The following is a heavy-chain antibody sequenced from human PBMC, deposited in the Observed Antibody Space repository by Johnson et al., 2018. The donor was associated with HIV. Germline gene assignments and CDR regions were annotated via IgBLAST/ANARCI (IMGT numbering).Heavy chain of an antibody. V-gene: IGHV3-NL1*01. Sequence: VQLVESGGGVVQPGGSLRLSCAASGFTFSSYGMHWVRQAPGKGLEWVSGISWNGGKTAYVDSVKGRFTISRDNSKNTLYLQMNSLRAEDTAVYYCASIDAFDIWGQGTMVTVSS. CDR3: ASIDAFDI. CDR1: GFTFSSYG. J-gene: IGHJ3*02. CDR2: ISWNGGKT.